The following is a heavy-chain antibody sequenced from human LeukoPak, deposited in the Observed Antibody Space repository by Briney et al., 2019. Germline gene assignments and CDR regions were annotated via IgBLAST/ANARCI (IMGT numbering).Heavy chain of an antibody. CDR3: ARGPAARLGDY. Sequence: PGGSLRLSCAASGSNITYNYMTWVRQAPGKGLEWVSSISSSSSYIYYADSVKGRFTISRDNAKNSLYLQMNSLRAEDTAVYYCARGPAARLGDYWGQGTLVTVSS. J-gene: IGHJ4*02. CDR1: GSNITYNY. CDR2: ISSSSSYI. V-gene: IGHV3-21*01. D-gene: IGHD6-6*01.